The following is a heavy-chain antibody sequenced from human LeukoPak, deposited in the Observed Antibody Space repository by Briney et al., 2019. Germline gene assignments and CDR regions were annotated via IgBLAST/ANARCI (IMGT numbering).Heavy chain of an antibody. CDR1: GYTFTGYY. J-gene: IGHJ4*02. D-gene: IGHD6-6*01. CDR2: INPNSGGT. CDR3: ARSLAARTKGSPLDY. V-gene: IGHV1-2*02. Sequence: ASVKVSCKASGYTFTGYYMHWVRQAPGQGLERMGWINPNSGGTNYAQKFQGRVTMTRDTSISTAYMELSRLRSDDTAVYYCARSLAARTKGSPLDYWGQGTLVTVSS.